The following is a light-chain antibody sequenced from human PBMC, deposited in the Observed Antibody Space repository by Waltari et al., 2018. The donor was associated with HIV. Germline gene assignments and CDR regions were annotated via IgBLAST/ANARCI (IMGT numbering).Light chain of an antibody. CDR2: GKN. CDR3: NSRDSSVNDVV. V-gene: IGLV3-19*01. CDR1: RLSTFY. J-gene: IGLJ2*01. Sequence: SSELTQDPTVSVALGHSVQITCRGDRLSTFYASWYQQKPGQAPILVIYGKNYRPSGIPDRFSGSSSGNTASLTITGAQAEDEAEYFCNSRDSSVNDVVFGGGTKLTVL.